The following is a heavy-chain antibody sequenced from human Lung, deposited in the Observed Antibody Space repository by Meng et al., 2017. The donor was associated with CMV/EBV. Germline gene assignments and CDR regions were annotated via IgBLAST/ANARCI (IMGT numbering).Heavy chain of an antibody. CDR2: ISSSSSYI. CDR1: GFTVSSYS. CDR3: ARGSITMIVVVTS. D-gene: IGHD3-22*01. J-gene: IGHJ5*02. V-gene: IGHV3-21*01. Sequence: ASGFTVSSYSMNWVRQAPGKGLEWVSSISSSSSYIYYADSVKGRFTISRDNAKNSLYLQMNSLRAEDTAVYYCARGSITMIVVVTSWGQGTLVTVSS.